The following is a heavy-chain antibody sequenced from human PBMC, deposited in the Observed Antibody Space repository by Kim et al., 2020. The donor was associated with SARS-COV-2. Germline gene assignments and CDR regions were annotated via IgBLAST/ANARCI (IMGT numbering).Heavy chain of an antibody. D-gene: IGHD5-12*01. V-gene: IGHV3-23*01. CDR1: GFTFSEYA. Sequence: GGSLRLSCEGSGFTFSEYAMSWVRQAPGKGLEWVSTIRGDGADTSDADSVRGRVTTSRDNSKNKLYLQMSILRAEDTAVYYCSKDGYGGYGLDYFDYLG. CDR3: SKDGYGGYGLDYFDY. CDR2: IRGDGADT. J-gene: IGHJ4*01.